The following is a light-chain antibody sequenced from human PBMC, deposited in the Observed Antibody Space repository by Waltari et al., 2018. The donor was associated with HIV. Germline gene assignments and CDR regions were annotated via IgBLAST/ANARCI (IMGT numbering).Light chain of an antibody. V-gene: IGLV1-44*01. CDR3: AAWDDSLNGPV. J-gene: IGLJ2*01. CDR2: TND. Sequence: QSGLTQAPSASGTPGQRVTISCSGSSSNIGRNPVNWYQQFPGSAPRLLIYTNDQRPSRVPDRFSGSKSGTSASLAIRGLQSEDEADYYCAAWDDSLNGPVFGGGTKLTIL. CDR1: SSNIGRNP.